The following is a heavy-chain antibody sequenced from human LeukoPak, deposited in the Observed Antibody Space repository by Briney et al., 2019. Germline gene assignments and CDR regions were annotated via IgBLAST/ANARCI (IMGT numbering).Heavy chain of an antibody. CDR1: GYIFTNFD. V-gene: IGHV1-8*01. CDR2: MNTDSGKT. CDR3: ASDGRGRAFDY. Sequence: ASVKVSCKAPGYIFTNFDIHWVRQATGQGLEWMGWMNTDSGKTGYAQEFQGRVTMTRNTSTNTAYMEVSSLRSGETAVYYCASDGRGRAFDYWGQGSRVTVSS. D-gene: IGHD3-16*01. J-gene: IGHJ4*02.